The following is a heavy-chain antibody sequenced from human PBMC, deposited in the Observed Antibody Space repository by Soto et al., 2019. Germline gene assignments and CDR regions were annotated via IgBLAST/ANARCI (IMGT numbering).Heavy chain of an antibody. CDR2: IIPILGIA. J-gene: IGHJ3*02. V-gene: IGHV1-69*02. CDR3: ASDFPDQAECTNGVCPRRDAFDI. CDR1: GGTFSSYT. Sequence: QVQLVQSGAEVKKPGSSVKVSCKASGGTFSSYTISWVRQAPGQGLEWMGRIIPILGIANYAQKFQGRVTITADKATSTAYMELSSLRSEDTAVYYRASDFPDQAECTNGVCPRRDAFDIWGQGTMVTVSS. D-gene: IGHD2-8*01.